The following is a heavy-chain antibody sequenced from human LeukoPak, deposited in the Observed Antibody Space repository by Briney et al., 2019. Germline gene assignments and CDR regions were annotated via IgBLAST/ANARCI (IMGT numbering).Heavy chain of an antibody. CDR2: MNPNSGNT. D-gene: IGHD2-15*01. CDR3: ASALRGCSGGSCYSTALYYFDC. V-gene: IGHV1-8*01. J-gene: IGHJ4*02. CDR1: GYTFTSYD. Sequence: ASVKVSCKASGYTFTSYDINWVRQATAQGFEWMGWMNPNSGNTGYAQKFQGRVTMTRNTSISTAYMELSSLRSEDTAVYYCASALRGCSGGSCYSTALYYFDCWGRGTLVTVSS.